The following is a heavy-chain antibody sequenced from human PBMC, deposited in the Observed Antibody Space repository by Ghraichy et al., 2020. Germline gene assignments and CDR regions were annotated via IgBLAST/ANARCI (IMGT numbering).Heavy chain of an antibody. CDR3: ARELGSSFLNY. V-gene: IGHV4-34*01. CDR2: INHSGST. J-gene: IGHJ4*02. CDR1: GGSFSGYY. Sequence: SETLSLTCAVYGGSFSGYYWSWIRQPPGKGLEWIGEINHSGSTNYNPSLKSRVTISVDTSKNQFSLKLSSVTAADTAVYYCARELGSSFLNYWGQGTLVTVSS. D-gene: IGHD2-2*01.